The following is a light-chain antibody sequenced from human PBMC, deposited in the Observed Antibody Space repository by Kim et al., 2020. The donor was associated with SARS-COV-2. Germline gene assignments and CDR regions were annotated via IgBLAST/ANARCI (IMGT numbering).Light chain of an antibody. CDR3: QQRKT. J-gene: IGKJ4*01. CDR1: QSVSGY. V-gene: IGKV3-11*01. CDR2: DAS. Sequence: ATLSLSPGESATLSCRASQSVSGYLGWYQQKRGQAPRLLIYDASNRATGIPARFSGSGSTTEFTLTISSLEPEDFAVYYCQQRKTFGGGTKVDIK.